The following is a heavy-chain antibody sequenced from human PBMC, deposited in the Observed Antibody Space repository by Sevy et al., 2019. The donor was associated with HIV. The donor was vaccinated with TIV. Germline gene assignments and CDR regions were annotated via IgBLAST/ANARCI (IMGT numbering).Heavy chain of an antibody. Sequence: GGSLRLSCAASGFTFSSYSMNWVRQAPEKGLEWVSSISSSSSYIYYADSVKGRFTISRDNAKNSLYLQMNSLRAEDTAVYYCARVLIAVAGVFDYWGQGTLVTVSS. CDR1: GFTFSSYS. D-gene: IGHD6-19*01. J-gene: IGHJ4*02. V-gene: IGHV3-21*01. CDR2: ISSSSSYI. CDR3: ARVLIAVAGVFDY.